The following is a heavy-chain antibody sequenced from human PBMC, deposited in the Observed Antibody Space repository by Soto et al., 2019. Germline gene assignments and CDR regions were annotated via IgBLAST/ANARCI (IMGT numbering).Heavy chain of an antibody. CDR1: GGSISSSNW. CDR2: IYHSGST. D-gene: IGHD6-19*01. J-gene: IGHJ1*01. Sequence: KSSETLALTWAVSGGSISSSNWWGWFRQPPGKGLECIGEIYHSGSTNYNPSLKSRVTISVDKSKNQFSLKLSSVTAADTAVYYCASYYSSGWYWYFQHWGQGTLVTVSS. V-gene: IGHV4-4*02. CDR3: ASYYSSGWYWYFQH.